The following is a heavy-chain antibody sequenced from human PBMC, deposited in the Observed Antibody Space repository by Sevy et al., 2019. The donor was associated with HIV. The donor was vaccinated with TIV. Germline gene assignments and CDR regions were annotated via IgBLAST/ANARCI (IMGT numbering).Heavy chain of an antibody. Sequence: GGSLRLSCVASGFSFSSYRMNWVRQAPGKGLEWVSSISSSSSYIYYADSVKGRFTISRDNAKNSLYLQMNSLRAEDTAVYYCARDSPVDTYYYVASVFDYWGQGTLVTVSS. CDR2: ISSSSSYI. J-gene: IGHJ4*02. CDR1: GFSFSSYR. V-gene: IGHV3-21*01. D-gene: IGHD3-10*02. CDR3: ARDSPVDTYYYVASVFDY.